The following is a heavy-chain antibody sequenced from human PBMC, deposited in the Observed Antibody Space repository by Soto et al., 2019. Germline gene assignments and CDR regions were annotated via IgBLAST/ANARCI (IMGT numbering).Heavy chain of an antibody. CDR2: ISGGGDNT. CDR3: AKERLARGFDY. Sequence: EVQLLDSGGGLVQPGGSLRLSCESSGFTFSNYAMNWVRQAPGKGPAWVLGISGGGDNTYYADSVKGRFTISRDNSKNTVFLQMNSLRAEDTAVYYCAKERLARGFDYWGQGTLVTVSS. J-gene: IGHJ4*02. V-gene: IGHV3-23*01. CDR1: GFTFSNYA.